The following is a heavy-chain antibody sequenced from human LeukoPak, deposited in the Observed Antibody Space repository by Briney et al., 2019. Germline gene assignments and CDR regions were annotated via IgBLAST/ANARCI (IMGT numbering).Heavy chain of an antibody. CDR3: ARRGITYSTSFFDS. CDR1: GGSISGGKDF. CDR2: IYYTGST. J-gene: IGHJ4*02. D-gene: IGHD6-13*01. V-gene: IGHV4-39*01. Sequence: SEILSLTCAVSGGSISGGKDFWGWIRQSPGKGLEWIGSIYYTGSTYYNPSLKSRVTISVDTSKSEFSLMVHSVTAADTAMYYCARRGITYSTSFFDSWGQGTLVTVAS.